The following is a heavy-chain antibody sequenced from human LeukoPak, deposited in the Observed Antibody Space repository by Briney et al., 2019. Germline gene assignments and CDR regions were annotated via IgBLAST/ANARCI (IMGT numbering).Heavy chain of an antibody. V-gene: IGHV3-33*06. D-gene: IGHD4-11*01. Sequence: PGRFLRLSCATSGFTFSHYGMHWVRQAPGKGLEWVAVIWSDGTNSFYGDPVKGRFTISRDNFQRTVYLQMNSLRAEDTAVYYCAKDAQRGFDYSNSLDKWGQGTLVTVSS. CDR2: IWSDGTNS. CDR3: AKDAQRGFDYSNSLDK. J-gene: IGHJ4*02. CDR1: GFTFSHYG.